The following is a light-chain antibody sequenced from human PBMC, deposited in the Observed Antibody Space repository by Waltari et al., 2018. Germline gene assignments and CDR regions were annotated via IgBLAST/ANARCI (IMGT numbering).Light chain of an antibody. CDR3: QQLNSYPLT. CDR1: QGISSY. J-gene: IGKJ4*01. Sequence: DIQLTQSPSFLSASVGDRVTITCRASQGISSYLVWYQQKPGKAPKLLIYAASTLQSGVPSRFSGSGSGTEFTLTISSLQPEDFATYYCQQLNSYPLTFGGGTKVEIK. V-gene: IGKV1-9*01. CDR2: AAS.